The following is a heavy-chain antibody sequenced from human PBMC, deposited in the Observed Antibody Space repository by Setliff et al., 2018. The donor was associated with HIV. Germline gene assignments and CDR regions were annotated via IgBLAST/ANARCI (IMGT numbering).Heavy chain of an antibody. CDR2: ISHSGTT. Sequence: SETLSLTCGVFSESLSGFYWSWTRQAPGKGLEWIGDISHSGTTSYNPSLKSRVTISLDTSKKEFSLRLTSVTAADTAMYYCSREGPFHQTTHINNLFADNWGQGTLVTVSS. J-gene: IGHJ4*01. CDR3: SREGPFHQTTHINNLFADN. D-gene: IGHD1-1*01. V-gene: IGHV4-34*01. CDR1: SESLSGFY.